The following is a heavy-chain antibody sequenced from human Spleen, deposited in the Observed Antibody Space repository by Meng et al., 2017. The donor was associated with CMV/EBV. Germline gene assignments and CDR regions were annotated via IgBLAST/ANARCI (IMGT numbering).Heavy chain of an antibody. V-gene: IGHV1-46*01. J-gene: IGHJ4*02. CDR3: ARRPLSVGGTSVDY. D-gene: IGHD1-26*01. Sequence: ASVKVSCKASGYSFTGYYMHWVRQVPGQGLEWVGIINPSGSSTIYAQKFQGRVTMTRDTSTSTAYMELRSLRTDDTAVYYCARRPLSVGGTSVDYWGQGTLVTVSS. CDR1: GYSFTGYY. CDR2: INPSGSST.